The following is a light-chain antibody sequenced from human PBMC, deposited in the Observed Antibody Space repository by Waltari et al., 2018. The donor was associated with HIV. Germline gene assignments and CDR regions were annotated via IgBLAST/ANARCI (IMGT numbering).Light chain of an antibody. J-gene: IGLJ3*02. CDR2: DVS. CDR3: SSYTSSSTLV. V-gene: IGLV2-14*03. Sequence: QSALTQPASVSGSPGPSITISCTGTSSDVGGYKYVSWDQQHPGKAPKLMIYDVSNRPSGVSNRFSGSKSGNTASLTISGLQAEDEADYYCSSYTSSSTLVFGGGTKLTVL. CDR1: SSDVGGYKY.